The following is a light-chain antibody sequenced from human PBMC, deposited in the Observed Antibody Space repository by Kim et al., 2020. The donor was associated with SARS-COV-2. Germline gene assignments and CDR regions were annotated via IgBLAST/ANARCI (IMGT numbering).Light chain of an antibody. CDR2: GKN. J-gene: IGLJ2*01. V-gene: IGLV3-19*01. CDR3: NSRDSSGNHVV. CDR1: SLRSYY. Sequence: LVQTVRITCQGDSLRSYYASWYQQKPGQAPVLVIYGKNNRPSGIPDRFSGSSSGNTASLTITGAQAEDEADYYCNSRDSSGNHVVFGGGTQLTVL.